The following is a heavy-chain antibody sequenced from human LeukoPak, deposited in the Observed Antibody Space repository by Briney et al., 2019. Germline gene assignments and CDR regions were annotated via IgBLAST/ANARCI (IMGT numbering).Heavy chain of an antibody. J-gene: IGHJ4*02. CDR2: ISTSGSA. CDR3: ARLVIPPGYSSGWYYFDY. Sequence: SETLSLTCTVSGGSISSYYWSWIRQPAGKGPEWIGLISTSGSANYNPSLKSRVSMSVDTSKNQFSLKLSSVTAADTAVYYCARLVIPPGYSSGWYYFDYWGQGTLVTVSS. V-gene: IGHV4-4*07. CDR1: GGSISSYY. D-gene: IGHD6-19*01.